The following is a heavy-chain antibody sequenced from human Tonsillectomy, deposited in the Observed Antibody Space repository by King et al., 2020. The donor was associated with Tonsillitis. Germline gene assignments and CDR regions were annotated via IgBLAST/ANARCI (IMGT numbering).Heavy chain of an antibody. CDR1: GYTFTSYY. CDR2: INPSGGST. D-gene: IGHD6-19*01. CDR3: ARSGRGYSSGWYPGY. Sequence: QLVQSGAEVKKPGASVKVSCKASGYTFTSYYMHWVRQAPGQGLEWMGIINPSGGSTTYAQKFQGRVTMTRDTSTSTVYMDLSSLRSEDTAVYYCARSGRGYSSGWYPGYLGQGTLVTVSS. J-gene: IGHJ4*02. V-gene: IGHV1-46*01.